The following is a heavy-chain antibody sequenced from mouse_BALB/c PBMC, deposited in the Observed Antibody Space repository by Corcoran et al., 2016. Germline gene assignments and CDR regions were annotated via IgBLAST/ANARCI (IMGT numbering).Heavy chain of an antibody. CDR2: IDPENGNT. V-gene: IGHV14-1*02. Sequence: VQLQQSGAELVRPGALVKLYCKASGLNSKDNYMHWVKQRPEQGLEWIGWIDPENGNTIYDPKFQGKASITADTYSNTAYLQLSSLTSEDTAVYYCASLYYDYAWFAYWGQGTLVTVSA. CDR1: GLNSKDNY. CDR3: ASLYYDYAWFAY. D-gene: IGHD2-4*01. J-gene: IGHJ3*01.